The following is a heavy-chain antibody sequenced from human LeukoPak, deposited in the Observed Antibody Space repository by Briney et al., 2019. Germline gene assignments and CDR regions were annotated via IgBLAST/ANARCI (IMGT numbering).Heavy chain of an antibody. CDR3: AREAAWGNWYFDH. V-gene: IGHV3-33*08. J-gene: IGHJ2*01. CDR2: IGDTGRAK. D-gene: IGHD3-16*01. Sequence: PGGSLRLSCAASGFTFSRHGMHWVRQAPGKGLEWVAVIGDTGRAKYYADSVEGRFTASRDNFKNTLYLEMNSLRYDDTALYYCAREAAWGNWYFDHWGCGTLVTVSS. CDR1: GFTFSRHG.